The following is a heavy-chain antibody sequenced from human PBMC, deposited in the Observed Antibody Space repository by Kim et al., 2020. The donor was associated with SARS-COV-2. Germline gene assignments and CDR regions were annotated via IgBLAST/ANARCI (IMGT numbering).Heavy chain of an antibody. Sequence: GGSLRLSCAASGFTFSSYSMNWVRQAPGKWLEWVSSISSSSSYIYYADSVKGRFTISRDNAKNSLYLQMNSLRAEDTAVYYCARDTSYYDILTAKLQNWFDPWGQGTLVTVSS. J-gene: IGHJ5*02. V-gene: IGHV3-21*01. CDR1: GFTFSSYS. CDR2: ISSSSSYI. CDR3: ARDTSYYDILTAKLQNWFDP. D-gene: IGHD3-9*01.